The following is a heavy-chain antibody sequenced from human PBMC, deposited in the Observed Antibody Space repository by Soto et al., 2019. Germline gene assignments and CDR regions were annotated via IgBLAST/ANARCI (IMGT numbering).Heavy chain of an antibody. CDR1: GYSFSNYW. CDR3: AIFFDRTTSTGNWVDP. V-gene: IGHV5-51*01. Sequence: PGESLKISCKTSGYSFSNYWIAWVRQMPGKGLEWLGIIYPGDSDARYSPSFQGQVIFSVDKSISAVYLQWNSLKASDTAMYYCAIFFDRTTSTGNWVDPRGQGTLVPVSS. CDR2: IYPGDSDA. D-gene: IGHD3-9*01. J-gene: IGHJ5*02.